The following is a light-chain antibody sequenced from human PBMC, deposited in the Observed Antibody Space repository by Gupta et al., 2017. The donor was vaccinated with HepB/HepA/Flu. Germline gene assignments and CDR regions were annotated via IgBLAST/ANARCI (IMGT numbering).Light chain of an antibody. CDR2: GAS. CDR1: QRVSSTY. Sequence: EIVLTQSPGTLSLSPGERATLSCRASQRVSSTYLAWYQQKPGQAPRLLIYGASSRATGIPDRFSGSGSGTXFSLTIXRLEPEDFAVYYCQQYGSSPGTFGXGTQVEIK. CDR3: QQYGSSPGT. J-gene: IGKJ5*01. V-gene: IGKV3-20*01.